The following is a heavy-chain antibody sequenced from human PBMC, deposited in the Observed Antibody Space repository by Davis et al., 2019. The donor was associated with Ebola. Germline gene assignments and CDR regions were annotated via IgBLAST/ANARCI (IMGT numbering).Heavy chain of an antibody. CDR1: GLAVSSNY. CDR2: IYSGGST. V-gene: IGHV3-66*02. D-gene: IGHD6-19*01. J-gene: IGHJ4*02. CDR3: AREPLGQWLVLAFDY. Sequence: PGGSLRLSCVASGLAVSSNYMSWVRQAPGKGLEWVSVIYSGGSTHYADSVKGRFTISRDNSKSTLYLQMDSLRIEDTAVYYCAREPLGQWLVLAFDYWGQGTLVTVSS.